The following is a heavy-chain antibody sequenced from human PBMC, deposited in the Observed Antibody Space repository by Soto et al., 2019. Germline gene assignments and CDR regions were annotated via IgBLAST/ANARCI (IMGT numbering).Heavy chain of an antibody. CDR3: ARRYGYYFDY. V-gene: IGHV4-61*01. J-gene: IGHJ4*02. D-gene: IGHD3-9*01. CDR2: IYYSGST. Sequence: SSETLSLTCTVSGGSVSGGSYYWNWIRQPPGKGLEWIGYIYYSGSTNYNPSLKSRVTISVDTSKNQLSLKLSSVTAADTAVYYCARRYGYYFDYWGQGTLVTVSS. CDR1: GGSVSGGSYY.